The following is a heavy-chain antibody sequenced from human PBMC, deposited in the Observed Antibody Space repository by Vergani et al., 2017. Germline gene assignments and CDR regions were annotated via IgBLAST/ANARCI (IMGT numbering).Heavy chain of an antibody. CDR3: VKNAESYENFFES. Sequence: EVQLLESGGSLKQPGGSVRLSCAASGFTFSTYAMHWVRQAPGKGLEWVSALTGGGGSTYYADSFKGRFIISRDNSRDTLYLQMNSLRPEDTATYYCVKNAESYENFFESRGQGTLETVA. J-gene: IGHJ4*02. D-gene: IGHD1-26*01. CDR1: GFTFSTYA. CDR2: LTGGGGST. V-gene: IGHV3-23*01.